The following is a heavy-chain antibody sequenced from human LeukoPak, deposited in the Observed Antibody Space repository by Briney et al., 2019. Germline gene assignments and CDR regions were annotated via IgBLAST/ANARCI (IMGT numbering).Heavy chain of an antibody. CDR1: GYTFTSYG. J-gene: IGHJ3*02. V-gene: IGHV1-18*01. D-gene: IGHD3-10*01. CDR2: ISAYNGNT. CDR3: AREYYGSGSYYPHDAFDI. Sequence: ASVKVSCKASGYTFTSYGISWVRQAPGQGLEWMGWISAYNGNTNYAQKLQGRVTMTTDTSTSTAYMELRSLRSDDTAVYYCAREYYGSGSYYPHDAFDIWGQGTMVTVSS.